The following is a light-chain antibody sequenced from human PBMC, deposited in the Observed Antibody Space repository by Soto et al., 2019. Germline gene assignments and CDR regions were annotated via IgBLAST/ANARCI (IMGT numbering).Light chain of an antibody. CDR2: EVT. CDR3: SSYTSTSTV. J-gene: IGLJ1*01. CDR1: SSDGDDYKD. Sequence: QSALTQPASVSGSPGQSITISCTGISSDGDDYKDVSWYQQHPGKALKLMIYEVTYRPSGVSNRFSGSKSGNTASLTISGLQAEDEADYYCSSYTSTSTVFGTGTKLTVL. V-gene: IGLV2-14*01.